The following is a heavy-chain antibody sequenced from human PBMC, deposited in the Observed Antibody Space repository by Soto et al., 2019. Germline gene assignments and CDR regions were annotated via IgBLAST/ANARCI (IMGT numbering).Heavy chain of an antibody. D-gene: IGHD4-4*01. Sequence: QVQLVQSGAEVKKPGASVKVSCKASGYSFTKYDINWVRQATGQGLEWMGWINPNSGNTGYSQKFQGRVTMTRNTSISTAYMELSSLRFDDTAVYYCARSPPRVEKNNYAGGWFDPWGQGTLVTVSS. V-gene: IGHV1-8*01. CDR3: ARSPPRVEKNNYAGGWFDP. CDR1: GYSFTKYD. CDR2: INPNSGNT. J-gene: IGHJ5*02.